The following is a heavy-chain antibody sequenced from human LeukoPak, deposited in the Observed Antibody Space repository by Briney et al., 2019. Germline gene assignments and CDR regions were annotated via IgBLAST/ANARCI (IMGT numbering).Heavy chain of an antibody. CDR2: IYTSGST. CDR1: GGSISSYY. Sequence: KPSETLSLTCTVSGGSISSYYWSWIRQPAGKGLEWIGRIYTSGSTNYNPSLKSRVTMSVDTSKNQFSLKLSSVTAADTAVYYCARIPFPARKWEPSPYFDYWGQGTLVTVSS. V-gene: IGHV4-4*07. J-gene: IGHJ4*01. CDR3: ARIPFPARKWEPSPYFDY. D-gene: IGHD1-26*01.